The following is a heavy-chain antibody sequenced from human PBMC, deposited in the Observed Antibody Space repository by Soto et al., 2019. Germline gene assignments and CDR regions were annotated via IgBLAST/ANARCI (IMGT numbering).Heavy chain of an antibody. CDR2: ISSSSSTI. Sequence: EVQLVESGGGLVQPGGSLRLSCAASGFTFSSYSMNWVRQAPGKGLEWVSYISSSSSTIYYADSVKGRFTISRDNAKNSLYLQMNSLRDEDTAVSYCARADYYDSSGYRDYYYGMDVWGQGTTVTVAS. D-gene: IGHD3-22*01. V-gene: IGHV3-48*02. CDR3: ARADYYDSSGYRDYYYGMDV. CDR1: GFTFSSYS. J-gene: IGHJ6*02.